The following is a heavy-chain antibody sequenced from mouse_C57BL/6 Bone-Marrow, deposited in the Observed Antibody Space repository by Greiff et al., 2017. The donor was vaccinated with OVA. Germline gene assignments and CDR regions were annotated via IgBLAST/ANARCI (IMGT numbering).Heavy chain of an antibody. CDR2: ISSGSSTI. V-gene: IGHV5-17*01. Sequence: EVKLVESGGGLVKPGGSLKLSCAASGFTFSDYGMHSVRQAPEKGLEWVAYISSGSSTIYYADTVKGRFTISRDNAKNTLFLQMTSLRSEDTAMYYCAIHYFDYWGQGTTLTVSS. CDR1: GFTFSDYG. CDR3: AIHYFDY. J-gene: IGHJ2*01.